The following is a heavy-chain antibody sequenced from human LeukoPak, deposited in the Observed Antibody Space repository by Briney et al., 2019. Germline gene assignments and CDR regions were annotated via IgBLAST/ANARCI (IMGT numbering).Heavy chain of an antibody. V-gene: IGHV4-39*07. D-gene: IGHD5-12*01. CDR1: GDSISSSNCY. CDR2: IYFSGGT. CDR3: ARDQRSGYSGYDYYYYYMDV. Sequence: SETLSLTCTVSGDSISSSNCYWGWIRQPPGKGLEWIGSIYFSGGTYYNASLKSRVTISVDTSKNQFSLKLSSVTAADTAVYYCARDQRSGYSGYDYYYYYMDVWGKGTTVTVSS. J-gene: IGHJ6*03.